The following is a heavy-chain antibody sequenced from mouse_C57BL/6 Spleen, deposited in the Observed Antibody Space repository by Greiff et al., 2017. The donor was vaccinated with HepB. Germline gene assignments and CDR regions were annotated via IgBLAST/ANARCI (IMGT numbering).Heavy chain of an antibody. CDR3: ARGEPHWDFDV. CDR1: GFTFSSYA. CDR2: ISDGGSYT. J-gene: IGHJ1*03. V-gene: IGHV5-4*03. Sequence: EVKLVESGGGLVKPGGSLKLSCAASGFTFSSYAMSWVRQTPEKRLEWVATISDGGSYTYYPDNVKGRFTISRDNAKNNLYLQMSHLKSEDTAMYYCARGEPHWDFDVWGTGTTVTVSS.